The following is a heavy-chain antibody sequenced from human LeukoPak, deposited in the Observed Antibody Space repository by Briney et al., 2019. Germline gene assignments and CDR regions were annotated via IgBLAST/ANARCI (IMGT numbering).Heavy chain of an antibody. V-gene: IGHV4-38-2*02. CDR3: ARIGSLYSGYDISAFDI. Sequence: SETLSLTCTVSGYSISSGYYWGWIRQPPGKGLEWTGYIYYSGSTNYNPSLKSRVTISVDTSKNQFSLKLSSVTAADTAVYYCARIGSLYSGYDISAFDIWGQGTMVTVSS. CDR2: IYYSGST. CDR1: GYSISSGYY. D-gene: IGHD5-12*01. J-gene: IGHJ3*02.